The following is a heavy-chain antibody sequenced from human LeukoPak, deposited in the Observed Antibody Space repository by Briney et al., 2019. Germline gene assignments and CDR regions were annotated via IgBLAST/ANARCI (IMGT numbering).Heavy chain of an antibody. Sequence: GGSLRLSCAASGFTVSSNCMSWVRQAPGKGLEWVSVIYSGGSTYYADSVKGRFTISRDNSKNTPYLQMNSLRAEDTAVYYCARGTSDITIFGVASRGYYYMDVWGKGTTVTVSS. CDR3: ARGTSDITIFGVASRGYYYMDV. CDR1: GFTVSSNC. V-gene: IGHV3-53*01. J-gene: IGHJ6*03. CDR2: IYSGGST. D-gene: IGHD3-3*01.